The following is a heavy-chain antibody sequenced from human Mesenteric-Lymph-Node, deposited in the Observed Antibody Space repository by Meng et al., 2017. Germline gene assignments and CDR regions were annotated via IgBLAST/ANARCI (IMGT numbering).Heavy chain of an antibody. CDR3: ARDAVW. V-gene: IGHV3-23*01. CDR1: GFTFSSYA. Sequence: GESLKIPCAACGFTFSSYAMSWVRQAPGKGLEWVSAISGSGSSTYYADSVKGRFTISRDNSQNTLYLQMNSLTTEGTAVYYCARDAVWWGPGARVTVSS. J-gene: IGHJ4*02. D-gene: IGHD2-21*01. CDR2: ISGSGSST.